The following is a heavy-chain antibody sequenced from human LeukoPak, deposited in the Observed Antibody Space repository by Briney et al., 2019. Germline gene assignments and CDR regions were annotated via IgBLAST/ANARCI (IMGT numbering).Heavy chain of an antibody. D-gene: IGHD2-2*01. CDR2: INPNDGDT. V-gene: IGHV1-2*02. Sequence: AGVMCCCEACRDAYKCCYMRWAQQAPGQGFEWMGWINPNDGDTNYAQKFQGRVTMTRDTSISTAHMEVSRLRSDDTAVYYCARANFLYCSSSTCLFDYWGQGTLVTVSS. J-gene: IGHJ4*02. CDR1: RDAYKCCY. CDR3: ARANFLYCSSSTCLFDY.